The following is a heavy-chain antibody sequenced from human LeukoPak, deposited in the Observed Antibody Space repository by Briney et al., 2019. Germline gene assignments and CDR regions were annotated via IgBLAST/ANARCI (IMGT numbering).Heavy chain of an antibody. Sequence: SETLSLTCAVYGGSFSGYYWSWIRQPPGKGLEWIGEINHSGSTNYNPSLKSRVTISVDTSKNQFSLKLSSVTAADTAVYYCARGDTRIAARRRGYYYYMDVWGKGTTVTVSS. J-gene: IGHJ6*03. CDR1: GGSFSGYY. CDR3: ARGDTRIAARRRGYYYYMDV. D-gene: IGHD6-6*01. V-gene: IGHV4-34*01. CDR2: INHSGST.